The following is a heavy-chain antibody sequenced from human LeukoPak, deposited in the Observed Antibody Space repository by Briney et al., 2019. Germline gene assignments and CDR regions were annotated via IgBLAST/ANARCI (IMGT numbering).Heavy chain of an antibody. J-gene: IGHJ4*02. Sequence: ASVKVSCKTSGYTFNNFGITWVRQAPGQGLEWMGWISIGDGRTHYGRKFQDRVSMTREMSSNTAFLELSSLRSDDTAFYFYSRSYYSSSWYYFDHWGQGTLVTVSS. CDR1: GYTFNNFG. CDR2: ISIGDGRT. V-gene: IGHV1-18*01. CDR3: SRSYYSSSWYYFDH. D-gene: IGHD2-15*01.